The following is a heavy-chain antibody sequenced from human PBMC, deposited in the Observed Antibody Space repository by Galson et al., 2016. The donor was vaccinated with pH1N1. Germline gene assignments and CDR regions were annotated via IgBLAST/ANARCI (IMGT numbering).Heavy chain of an antibody. CDR2: ISSSGSTI. CDR3: ARERGRHIVVVPGALFDY. Sequence: SLRLSCAASGFTFSSYEMNWVRQAPGKGLEWVSYISSSGSTIYYADSVKGRFTISRDNAKNSLYLQMNSLRAEDTAVYYCARERGRHIVVVPGALFDYWGQGALVAVSS. J-gene: IGHJ4*02. V-gene: IGHV3-48*03. CDR1: GFTFSSYE. D-gene: IGHD2-21*02.